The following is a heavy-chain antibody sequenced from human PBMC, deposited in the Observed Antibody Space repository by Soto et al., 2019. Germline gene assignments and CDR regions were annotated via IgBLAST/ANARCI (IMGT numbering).Heavy chain of an antibody. CDR3: ARDARSGSWYYYYGMDV. D-gene: IGHD1-26*01. CDR2: IWYDGSNK. V-gene: IGHV3-33*01. CDR1: GFTFSSYG. J-gene: IGHJ6*02. Sequence: GGSLRLSCAASGFTFSSYGMHWVRQAPGKGLEWVAVIWYDGSNKYYADSVKGRFTISRDNSKNTLYLQMNSLRAEDTAVYYCARDARSGSWYYYYGMDVWGQGTTVTVS.